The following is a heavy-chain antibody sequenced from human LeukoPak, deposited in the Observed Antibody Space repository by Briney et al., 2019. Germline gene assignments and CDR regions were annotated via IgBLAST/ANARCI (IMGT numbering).Heavy chain of an antibody. D-gene: IGHD3-3*01. CDR1: GFTVSSNY. J-gene: IGHJ4*02. CDR3: AGPFYYDFWSGPGY. Sequence: GGSLRLSCAASGFTVSSNYMSWVRQAPGKGLEWVSVIYSGGSTYYADSVKGRFTISRDNSKNTLYLQMNSLRAEDTAVYYCAGPFYYDFWSGPGYWGQGTLVTVSS. CDR2: IYSGGST. V-gene: IGHV3-53*01.